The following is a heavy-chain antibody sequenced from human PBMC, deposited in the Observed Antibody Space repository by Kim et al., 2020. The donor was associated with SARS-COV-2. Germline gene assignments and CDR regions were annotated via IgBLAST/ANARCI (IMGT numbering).Heavy chain of an antibody. CDR1: GFTFSSYW. CDR2: INSDGSST. CDR3: ARNNYDFWSGPYYYYYMDV. Sequence: GGSLRLSCAASGFTFSSYWMHWVRQAPGKGLVWVSRINSDGSSTSYADSVKGRFTISRDNAKNTLYLQMNSLRAEDTAVYYCARNNYDFWSGPYYYYYMDVWGKGTTVTVSS. V-gene: IGHV3-74*01. J-gene: IGHJ6*03. D-gene: IGHD3-3*01.